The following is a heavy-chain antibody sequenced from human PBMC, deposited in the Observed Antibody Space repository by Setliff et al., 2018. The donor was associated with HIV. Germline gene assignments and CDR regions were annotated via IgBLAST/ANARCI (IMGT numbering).Heavy chain of an antibody. CDR1: GGSISGYH. D-gene: IGHD6-13*01. V-gene: IGHV4-4*09. J-gene: IGHJ4*02. CDR2: IYTSRGT. CDR3: ARSPSYRSSWEYYFDY. Sequence: PSETLSLTCTVSGGSISGYHWNWLRQTPGKGLEWIGYIYTSRGTNYNHSLRTRFIISVDTSNQFSLKLSSVTAADAAVYYCARSPSYRSSWEYYFDYWGQGILVTSPQ.